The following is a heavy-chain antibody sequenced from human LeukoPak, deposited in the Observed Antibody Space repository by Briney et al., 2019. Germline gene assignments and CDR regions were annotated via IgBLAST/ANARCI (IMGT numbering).Heavy chain of an antibody. CDR2: INSDGSST. Sequence: PGGSLRFSCAASGFTFSSYWMHWVRQAPGKGLVWVSRINSDGSSTNYADSVKGRFTISRDNSKNTLYLQMNSLRAEDTAVYYCARGIAVAGASSDAFDIWGQGTMVTVSS. CDR3: ARGIAVAGASSDAFDI. CDR1: GFTFSSYW. J-gene: IGHJ3*02. V-gene: IGHV3-74*01. D-gene: IGHD6-19*01.